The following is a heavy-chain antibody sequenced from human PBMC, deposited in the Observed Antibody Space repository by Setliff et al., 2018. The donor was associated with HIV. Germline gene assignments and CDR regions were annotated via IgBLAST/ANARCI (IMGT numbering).Heavy chain of an antibody. Sequence: HPGGSLRLSCAASGFTFSTYSMNWVRQAPGKGLEWISYISGSTSFSTVHYSDSVKGRFTISRDNAKNSLYLQMNSLRVEDTAVYYCARRRYDFWSGYYPYYMDVWGKGTTVTVSS. CDR1: GFTFSTYS. D-gene: IGHD3-3*01. CDR2: ISGSTSFSTV. CDR3: ARRRYDFWSGYYPYYMDV. V-gene: IGHV3-48*01. J-gene: IGHJ6*03.